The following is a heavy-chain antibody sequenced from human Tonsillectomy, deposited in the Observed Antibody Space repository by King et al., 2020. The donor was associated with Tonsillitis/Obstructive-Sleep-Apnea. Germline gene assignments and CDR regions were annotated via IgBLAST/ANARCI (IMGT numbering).Heavy chain of an antibody. CDR1: GGSFSGYY. D-gene: IGHD2-15*01. CDR3: AIRLGYCSGDSCLEY. J-gene: IGHJ4*02. Sequence: VQLQQWGAGLLKPSETLSLTCAVYGGSFSGYYWSWIRQPPGKGLEWIGEINHSGSTNSNPSLKSRVTISVDTSKNQFSLKLSSVTAADTAVYFCAIRLGYCSGDSCLEYWGQGTLVTVSS. V-gene: IGHV4-34*01. CDR2: INHSGST.